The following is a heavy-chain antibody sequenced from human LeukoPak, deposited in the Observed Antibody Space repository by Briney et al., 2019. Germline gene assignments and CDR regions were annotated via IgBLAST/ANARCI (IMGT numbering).Heavy chain of an antibody. CDR3: ARRRVTVIVVSTFDS. V-gene: IGHV4-34*01. CDR1: GGSFTNYF. CDR2: VADYGSV. D-gene: IGHD3-22*01. J-gene: IGHJ4*02. Sequence: KPSETLSLTCAVYGGSFTNYFWSWVRQSPGKGLEWIGEVADYGSVNYNPSLQSRVTISLDTSKNHFSLKVSSMTAADTAVYYCARRRVTVIVVSTFDSWGQGTLVTVPS.